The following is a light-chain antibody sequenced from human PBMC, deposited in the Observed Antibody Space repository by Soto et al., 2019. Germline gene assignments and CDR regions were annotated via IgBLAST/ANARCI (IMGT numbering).Light chain of an antibody. V-gene: IGKV3-20*01. CDR1: QSVSSKY. CDR3: QQYGSSPPWT. J-gene: IGKJ1*01. Sequence: EIVLTQSPGTLSLSPGERATLSCRASQSVSSKYLAWYQQKPGQAPRLLIFGASSRATGTPDRFSGSGSGTDFTLTISRLEPEDFAVYYCQQYGSSPPWTFGQGTKVDIK. CDR2: GAS.